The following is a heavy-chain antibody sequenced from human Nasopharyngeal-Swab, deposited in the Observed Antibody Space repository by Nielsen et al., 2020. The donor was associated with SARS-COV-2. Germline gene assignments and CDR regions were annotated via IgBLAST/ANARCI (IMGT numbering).Heavy chain of an antibody. CDR1: GYTFITFG. D-gene: IGHD4-17*01. J-gene: IGHJ3*02. Sequence: ASVKVSCKDSGYTFITFGITWVRQAPGQGLEWMGWISAYNGNTNYAQKFQDRVTMTTDTSTTTAYMELRGLNTDDTAVYYCARDNESGDYYAYDIWGQGTTVTVSS. CDR3: ARDNESGDYYAYDI. CDR2: ISAYNGNT. V-gene: IGHV1-18*01.